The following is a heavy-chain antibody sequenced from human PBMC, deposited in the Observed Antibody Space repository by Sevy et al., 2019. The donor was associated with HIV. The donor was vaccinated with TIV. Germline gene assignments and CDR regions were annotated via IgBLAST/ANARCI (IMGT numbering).Heavy chain of an antibody. J-gene: IGHJ4*02. CDR3: ARHRNPSGASGGFDS. CDR2: IYYTGRT. Sequence: SETLSLTCTVSGDSIISNIYYWGWIRQSPGKGLEWIGSIYYTGRTYYSPSLKSRVTVSIDTSKNQFSLNLNSVTAADTAVYSCARHRNPSGASGGFDSWGRGTLVTVSS. D-gene: IGHD1-26*01. CDR1: GDSIISNIYY. V-gene: IGHV4-39*01.